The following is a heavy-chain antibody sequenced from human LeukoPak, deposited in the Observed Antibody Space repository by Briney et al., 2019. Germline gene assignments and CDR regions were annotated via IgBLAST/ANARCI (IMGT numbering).Heavy chain of an antibody. CDR3: ARDSVTRRPYYYYYYMDV. J-gene: IGHJ6*03. D-gene: IGHD4-17*01. V-gene: IGHV4-4*07. Sequence: SETLSLTCTVSGGSISSYYWSWIRQPAGKGQEWIGRIYTSGSTNYNPSLKSRVTMSVDTSKNQFSLKLSSVTAADTAVYYCARDSVTRRPYYYYYYMDVWGKGTTVTVSS. CDR2: IYTSGST. CDR1: GGSISSYY.